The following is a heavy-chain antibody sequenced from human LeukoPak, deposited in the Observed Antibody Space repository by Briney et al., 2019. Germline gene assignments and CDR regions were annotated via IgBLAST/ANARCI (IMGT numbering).Heavy chain of an antibody. D-gene: IGHD3-3*01. V-gene: IGHV1-18*01. J-gene: IGHJ4*02. CDR3: ARLEYDFWCGYSANY. Sequence: VASVKVSCKASGYTFTSYGISWVRQAPGQGIEWMGWISAYNGNTNYAQKLQGRVTMTTDTSTSTAYMELRSLRSDDTAVYYCARLEYDFWCGYSANYWGQGTLVTVSS. CDR2: ISAYNGNT. CDR1: GYTFTSYG.